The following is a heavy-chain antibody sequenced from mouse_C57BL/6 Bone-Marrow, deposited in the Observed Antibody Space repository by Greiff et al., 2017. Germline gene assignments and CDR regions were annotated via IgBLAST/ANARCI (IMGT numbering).Heavy chain of an antibody. J-gene: IGHJ1*03. Sequence: DVKLQESGPGLVKPSQSLSLTCSVTGYSITSGYYWNWIRQFPGNKLEWMGYISYDGSNNYNPSLKNRISITRDTSKNQFFLKLNSVTTEDTATXYCARVYYWYFDVWGTGTTVTVSS. V-gene: IGHV3-6*01. CDR2: ISYDGSN. CDR1: GYSITSGYY. CDR3: ARVYYWYFDV.